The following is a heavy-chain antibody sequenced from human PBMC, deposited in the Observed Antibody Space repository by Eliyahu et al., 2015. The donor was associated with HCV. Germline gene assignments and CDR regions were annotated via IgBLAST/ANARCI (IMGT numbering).Heavy chain of an antibody. D-gene: IGHD4-17*01. V-gene: IGHV4-61*02. CDR1: Y. J-gene: IGHJ3*02. Sequence: YWSWIRQPAGKGLEWIGRIYTSGSTNYNPSLKSRVTISVDTSKNQFSLKLSSVTAADTAVYYCARDLPTTVTTFDAFDIWGQGTMVTVSS. CDR3: ARDLPTTVTTFDAFDI. CDR2: IYTSGST.